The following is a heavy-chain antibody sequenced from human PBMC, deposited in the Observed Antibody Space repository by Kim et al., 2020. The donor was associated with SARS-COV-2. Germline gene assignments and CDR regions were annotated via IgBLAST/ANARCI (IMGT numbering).Heavy chain of an antibody. CDR2: IYYSGST. J-gene: IGHJ5*02. CDR1: GGSISSSSYY. V-gene: IGHV4-39*01. D-gene: IGHD6-13*01. Sequence: SETLSLTCTVSGGSISSSSYYWGWIRHPPGKGLEWIGSIYYSGSTYYNPSLKSRVTISVDTSKNQFSLKLSSVTAADTAVYYCARLGYHSSSWYGGGDWFDPWGQGTLVTVSS. CDR3: ARLGYHSSSWYGGGDWFDP.